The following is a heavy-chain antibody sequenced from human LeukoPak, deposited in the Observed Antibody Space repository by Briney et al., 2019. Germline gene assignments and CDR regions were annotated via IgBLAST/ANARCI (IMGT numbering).Heavy chain of an antibody. CDR2: ISSSSSYI. CDR1: GFTFSSYS. CDR3: ASRIYGSNDYGDYGSVDAFDI. D-gene: IGHD4-17*01. V-gene: IGHV3-21*01. Sequence: GGSLRLSCAASGFTFSSYSMNWVRQAPGKGLEWVSSISSSSSYIYYADSVRGRFTISRDNAKNSPYLQMNSLRAEDTAVYYCASRIYGSNDYGDYGSVDAFDIWGQGTVVTVSS. J-gene: IGHJ3*02.